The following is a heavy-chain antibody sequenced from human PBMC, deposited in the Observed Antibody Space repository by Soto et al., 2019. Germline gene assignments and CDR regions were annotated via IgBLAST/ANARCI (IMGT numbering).Heavy chain of an antibody. D-gene: IGHD3-22*01. V-gene: IGHV1-58*01. J-gene: IGHJ6*02. CDR1: GLTFTSSA. CDR2: IVVDSGST. Sequence: ASVKVSCKASGLTFTSSAVHWVRQARGHRLEWIGWIVVDSGSTKNAQKFQERVTITRDMSTSTAYMELSSLRSEDTAVYYCAASSGTDGVCDGYGMDVWGQGTTVTVSS. CDR3: AASSGTDGVCDGYGMDV.